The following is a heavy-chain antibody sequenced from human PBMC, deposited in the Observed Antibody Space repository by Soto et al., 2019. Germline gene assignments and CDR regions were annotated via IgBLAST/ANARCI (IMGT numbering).Heavy chain of an antibody. CDR2: IIPIFGTA. D-gene: IGHD1-26*01. CDR1: GGTFSSYA. J-gene: IGHJ4*02. Sequence: QVQLVQSGAEVKKPGSSVKVSCKASGGTFSSYAISCLRQAPGPGLEWMGGIIPIFGTANYAQKFQGRVTITADEYTTTAYLELSSVSSEDTAVYYGARVALARDGELLSWFDFWSQGTLVTVAS. CDR3: ARVALARDGELLSWFDF. V-gene: IGHV1-69*01.